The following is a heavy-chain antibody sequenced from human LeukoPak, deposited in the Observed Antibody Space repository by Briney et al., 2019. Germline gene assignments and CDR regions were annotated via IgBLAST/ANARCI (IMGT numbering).Heavy chain of an antibody. CDR3: AREAKYSSSWSHAFDI. CDR1: GGTFSSYA. D-gene: IGHD6-13*01. CDR2: IIPIFGTA. J-gene: IGHJ3*02. Sequence: SVKVSCKASGGTFSSYAISWVRQAPGQGLEWMGGIIPIFGTANYAQKFQGRVTITTDESTSTAYMELSSLRSEDTAVYYCAREAKYSSSWSHAFDIWGQGTMVTASS. V-gene: IGHV1-69*05.